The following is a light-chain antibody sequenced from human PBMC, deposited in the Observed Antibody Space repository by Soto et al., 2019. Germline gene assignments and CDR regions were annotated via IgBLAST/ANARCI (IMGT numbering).Light chain of an antibody. CDR1: QTINSW. CDR2: KAS. V-gene: IGKV1-5*03. Sequence: DIQMTQPPSTLTASVGDRVTITCRASQTINSWLAWYQQKPGKAPKLLISKASSLESGVPSRASGSGSGTEFTRTNSSLQPDEFATHYGQQFHTYARTFGQGTKVDIK. CDR3: QQFHTYART. J-gene: IGKJ1*01.